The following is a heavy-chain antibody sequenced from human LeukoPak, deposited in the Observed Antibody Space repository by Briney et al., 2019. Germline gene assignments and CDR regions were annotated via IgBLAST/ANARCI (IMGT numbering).Heavy chain of an antibody. V-gene: IGHV4-34*01. CDR3: ARAPHY. Sequence: SETLSLTCAVSGGSISSGGYSWSWIRQPPGKGLEWIGEINHSGSTNYNPSLKSRVTISVDTSKNQFSLKLSSVTAADTAVYYCARAPHYWGQGTLVTVSS. J-gene: IGHJ4*02. CDR2: INHSGST. CDR1: GGSISSGGYS.